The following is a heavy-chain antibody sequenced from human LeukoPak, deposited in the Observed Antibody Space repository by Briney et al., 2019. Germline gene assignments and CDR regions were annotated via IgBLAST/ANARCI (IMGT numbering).Heavy chain of an antibody. V-gene: IGHV4-4*02. CDR3: ARGEAYGSGTVHCDY. D-gene: IGHD3-10*01. J-gene: IGHJ4*02. Sequence: PSETLSLTCGVSGGSITITNYWTWVRQPPGKGLEWIGEIYQSGSTNCNPSLRSRVTISVDKSKNQFSLKLTSVTAADTAVYYCARGEAYGSGTVHCDYWGQGALVTVSS. CDR2: IYQSGST. CDR1: GGSITITNY.